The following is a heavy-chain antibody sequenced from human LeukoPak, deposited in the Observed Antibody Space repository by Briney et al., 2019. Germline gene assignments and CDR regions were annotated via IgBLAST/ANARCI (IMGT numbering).Heavy chain of an antibody. CDR2: SSSIGGRT. Sequence: PGGSLRLSCAASGFTFRRSGMTWVRQAPGKGLEWVSGSSSIGGRTYYADSVKGRFTVTRDNSRNTLHLQMNSLRVEDTGVYYCAKDDAWGRFYHWGQGTLVTVSS. J-gene: IGHJ1*01. CDR1: GFTFRRSG. D-gene: IGHD3-16*01. V-gene: IGHV3-23*01. CDR3: AKDDAWGRFYH.